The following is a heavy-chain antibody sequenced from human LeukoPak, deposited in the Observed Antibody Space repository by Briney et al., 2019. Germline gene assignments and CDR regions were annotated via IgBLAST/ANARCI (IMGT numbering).Heavy chain of an antibody. CDR3: ARNFDHRRWFGELSCFDY. D-gene: IGHD3-10*01. J-gene: IGHJ4*02. V-gene: IGHV3-21*01. CDR2: ISGSSSYI. Sequence: SGGSLRLSCAASGFTFSSYSMNWVRQAPGKGLEWVSSISGSSSYIYYADSVKGRFTISRDNAKNSLYLQMNSLRAEDTAVYYCARNFDHRRWFGELSCFDYWGQGTLVTVSS. CDR1: GFTFSSYS.